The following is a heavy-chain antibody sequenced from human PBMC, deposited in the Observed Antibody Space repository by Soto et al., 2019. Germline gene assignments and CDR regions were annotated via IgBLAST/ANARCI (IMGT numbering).Heavy chain of an antibody. J-gene: IGHJ4*02. CDR1: GFTFSSYA. Sequence: GGSLRLSCAASGFTFSSYAMSWVRQAPGKGLEWVSAISGSGGSTYYADSVKGRFTISRDNSKNTLYLQMNSLRAEDTAVYYCAYCSSGYCDYYDYSSQGTLDIVSS. CDR2: ISGSGGST. D-gene: IGHD6-25*01. CDR3: AYCSSGYCDYYDY. V-gene: IGHV3-23*01.